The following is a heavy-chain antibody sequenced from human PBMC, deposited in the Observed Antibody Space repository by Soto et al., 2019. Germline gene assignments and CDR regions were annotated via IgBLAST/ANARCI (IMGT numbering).Heavy chain of an antibody. Sequence: QVQLVESGGGVVQPGRSLRLSCAASGFTFSSYAMHWVRQAPGKGLEWVAVISYDGSNKYYANSVKGRFTISRYNSKNTLYLQMNSLRSEDTAVYYCARDASLTVTTYLFDYWGQGTMVTVSS. CDR1: GFTFSSYA. CDR3: ARDASLTVTTYLFDY. D-gene: IGHD4-17*01. CDR2: ISYDGSNK. J-gene: IGHJ4*02. V-gene: IGHV3-30-3*01.